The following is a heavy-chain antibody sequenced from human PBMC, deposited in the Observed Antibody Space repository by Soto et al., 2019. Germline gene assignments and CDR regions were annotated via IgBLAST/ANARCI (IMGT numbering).Heavy chain of an antibody. CDR1: GYTFTSYG. D-gene: IGHD2-2*01. Sequence: ASVKVSCKASGYTFTSYGISWVRQAPGQGLEWMGWIRVYNGNTNYAQKVQGRVTMTTETSTSTAYMELRGLRSDDTAVYYCAREGAENRGKGLWTELHVEYQGMDVWGQGTRVTVSS. V-gene: IGHV1-18*01. CDR3: AREGAENRGKGLWTELHVEYQGMDV. J-gene: IGHJ6*02. CDR2: IRVYNGNT.